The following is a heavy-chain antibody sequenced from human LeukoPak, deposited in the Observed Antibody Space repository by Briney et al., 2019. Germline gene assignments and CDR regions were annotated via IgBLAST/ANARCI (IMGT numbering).Heavy chain of an antibody. CDR1: GGTFSSYA. CDR3: ARVAEPDYGDYGPLDY. D-gene: IGHD4-17*01. CDR2: IIPIFGTA. Sequence: SVKVSCKASGGTFSSYAISWVRQAPGQGLEWMGGIIPIFGTANYAQKFQGRVTITTDESTSTAYMELSSLRSEDTAVYYCARVAEPDYGDYGPLDYWGQGTLVTVSS. J-gene: IGHJ4*02. V-gene: IGHV1-69*05.